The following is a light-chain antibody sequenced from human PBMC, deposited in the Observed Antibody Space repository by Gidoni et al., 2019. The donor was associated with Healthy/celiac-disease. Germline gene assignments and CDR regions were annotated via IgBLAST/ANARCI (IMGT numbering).Light chain of an antibody. CDR1: QSISSY. V-gene: IGKV1-39*01. J-gene: IGKJ4*01. CDR2: AAS. CDR3: QQSYSTLT. Sequence: DIHMTQSPSSLSASVGDRVTITCRASQSISSYLNWYQQKPGKAPKLLIYAASSLQSGVPSRCSGSGSGTDFTLTISSLQPEDFATYYCQQSYSTLTFGGGTKVEIK.